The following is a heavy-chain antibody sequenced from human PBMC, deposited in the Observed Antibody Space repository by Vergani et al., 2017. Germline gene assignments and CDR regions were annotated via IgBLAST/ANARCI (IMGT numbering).Heavy chain of an antibody. CDR1: GGSISSSSYY. Sequence: QLQLQESGPGLVKPSETLSLTCTVSGGSISSSSYYWGWIRQPPGKGLEWIGSIYYSGSTYYTPSLKSRVTISVDTSKNQFSLKLSSVTAADTAVYYCARDSLYSSSWYNWFDPWGQGTLVTVSS. V-gene: IGHV4-39*07. CDR3: ARDSLYSSSWYNWFDP. CDR2: IYYSGST. D-gene: IGHD6-13*01. J-gene: IGHJ5*02.